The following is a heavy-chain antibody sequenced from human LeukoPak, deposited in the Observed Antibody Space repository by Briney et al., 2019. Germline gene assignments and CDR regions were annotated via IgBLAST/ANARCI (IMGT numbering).Heavy chain of an antibody. J-gene: IGHJ4*02. Sequence: PGGSLTLSCAASGFTFSAYWMHWVRQAPGKWLEWVADIWYGGSHQYYVDSVKVRFTVSRDNSKNTLFLQMNSLRVEATAVYYCASEKYPTGSHTAPDYWGQGTLVTVSS. V-gene: IGHV3-33*08. D-gene: IGHD1-26*01. CDR1: GFTFSAYW. CDR3: ASEKYPTGSHTAPDY. CDR2: IWYGGSHQ.